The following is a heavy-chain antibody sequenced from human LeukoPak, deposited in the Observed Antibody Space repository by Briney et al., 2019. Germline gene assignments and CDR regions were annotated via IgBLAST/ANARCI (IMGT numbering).Heavy chain of an antibody. J-gene: IGHJ4*02. Sequence: GGSLRFSCAASGFTFSSYSMFWVRQAPGKGLEWVSAISNNGGYTYYADSVQGRFTISRDNSKSTLCLQMNSLRAEDTAVYYCAKQLGYCSDGSCYFPYWGQGTLVTVSS. CDR2: ISNNGGYT. CDR1: GFTFSSYS. D-gene: IGHD2-15*01. V-gene: IGHV3-23*01. CDR3: AKQLGYCSDGSCYFPY.